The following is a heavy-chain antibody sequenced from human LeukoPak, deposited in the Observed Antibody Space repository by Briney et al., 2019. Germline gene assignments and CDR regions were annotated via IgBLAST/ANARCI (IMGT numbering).Heavy chain of an antibody. CDR3: ARCPAPFDLLLFAFDI. D-gene: IGHD3-16*02. J-gene: IGHJ3*02. Sequence: SEALSLTCSVSGGSISGNSHYSGWIRQPPGKGLEWSGSIYYIGSTYYNPSLKSRVNISVDTSKNQFSLKLSSVTAADTAVYYCARCPAPFDLLLFAFDIWGQGTMVTVSS. CDR2: IYYIGST. V-gene: IGHV4-39*01. CDR1: GGSISGNSHY.